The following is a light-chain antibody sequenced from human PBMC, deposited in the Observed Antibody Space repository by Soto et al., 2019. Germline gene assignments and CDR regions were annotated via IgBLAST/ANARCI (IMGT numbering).Light chain of an antibody. CDR1: QTISSY. CDR2: STS. CDR3: QQSYRIPPRIT. V-gene: IGKV1-39*01. J-gene: IGKJ5*01. Sequence: EIQATQSPSSLSASVGDRVTIICRASQTISSYLNWYQQKPGKAPKLLIYSTSSLQSGVPSRYSGSGSWTDFTLTISSLLRADFATYYCQQSYRIPPRITFGQGTRVEI.